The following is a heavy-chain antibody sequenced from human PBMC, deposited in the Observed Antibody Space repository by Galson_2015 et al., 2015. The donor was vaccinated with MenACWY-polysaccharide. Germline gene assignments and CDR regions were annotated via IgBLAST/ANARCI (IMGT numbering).Heavy chain of an antibody. CDR2: ISSGDNII. J-gene: IGHJ3*02. CDR3: AREGAYDAFNI. Sequence: SLRLSCAASGFTFSTYEMNWVRQAPGKGLEWVSYISSGDNIIYYADSVKGRFTISRDNAKNSLYLQMNSLRAEDTAVYYCAREGAYDAFNILGQGTMVTVSS. V-gene: IGHV3-48*03. CDR1: GFTFSTYE.